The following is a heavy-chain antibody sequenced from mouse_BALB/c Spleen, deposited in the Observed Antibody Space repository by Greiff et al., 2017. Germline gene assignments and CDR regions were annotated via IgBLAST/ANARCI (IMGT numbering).Heavy chain of an antibody. CDR2: ISSGGGST. Sequence: DVMLVESGGGLVKPGGSLKLSCAASGFAFSSYDMSWVRQTPEKRLEWVAYISSGGGSTYYPDTVKGRFTISRDNAKNTLYLQMSSLKSEDTAMYYCARHDYGYGLDYWGQGTSVTVSS. J-gene: IGHJ4*01. CDR1: GFAFSSYD. CDR3: ARHDYGYGLDY. V-gene: IGHV5-12-1*01. D-gene: IGHD1-2*01.